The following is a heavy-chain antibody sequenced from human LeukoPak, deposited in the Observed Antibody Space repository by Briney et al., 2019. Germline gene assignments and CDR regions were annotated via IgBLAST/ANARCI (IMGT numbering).Heavy chain of an antibody. CDR1: GFSLSAYG. Sequence: PGGSLRLSCAASGFSLSAYGVHWVRQAPGKGLEWVAVISYDGSNKYYTDSVKGRFTISRDNSKNTLYLQMNSMRAEDTAVYYCAKEENYYDSSGYPTPPLDYWGQGPLVTVSS. V-gene: IGHV3-30*18. CDR3: AKEENYYDSSGYPTPPLDY. J-gene: IGHJ4*02. CDR2: ISYDGSNK. D-gene: IGHD3-22*01.